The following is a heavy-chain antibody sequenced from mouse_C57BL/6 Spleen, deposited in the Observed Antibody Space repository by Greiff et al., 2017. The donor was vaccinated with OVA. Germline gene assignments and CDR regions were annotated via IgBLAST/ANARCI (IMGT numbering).Heavy chain of an antibody. CDR2: IYPSDSET. V-gene: IGHV1-61*01. J-gene: IGHJ4*01. CDR1: GYTFTSYW. CDR3: ARSGRFPRAMDY. Sequence: VQLQQPGAELVRPGSSVKLSCKASGYTFTSYWMDWVKQRPGQGLEWIGNIYPSDSETHYNQKFKDKATLTVDKSSSTAYMQLSSLTSEDSAVYYCARSGRFPRAMDYWGQGTSVTVSS.